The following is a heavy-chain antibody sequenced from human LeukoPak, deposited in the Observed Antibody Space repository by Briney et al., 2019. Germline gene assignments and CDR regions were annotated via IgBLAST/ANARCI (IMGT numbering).Heavy chain of an antibody. V-gene: IGHV4-59*12. CDR1: GGSISSYY. CDR2: IYYSGST. D-gene: IGHD4-17*01. CDR3: ARDDYGDPTYYYGMDV. J-gene: IGHJ6*02. Sequence: SETLSLTCTVSGGSISSYYWSWIRQPPGKGLEWIGYIYYSGSTNYNPSLKSRVTVSVDTSKNQFSLKLSSVTAADTAVYYCARDDYGDPTYYYGMDVWGQGTTVTVSS.